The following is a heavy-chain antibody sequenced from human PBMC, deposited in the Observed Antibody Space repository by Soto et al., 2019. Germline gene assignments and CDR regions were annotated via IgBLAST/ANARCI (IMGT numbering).Heavy chain of an antibody. CDR2: IYYSGST. CDR3: ASRYSSGWLDFDY. Sequence: QLQLQEAGPGLVKPSETLSLTCTVSGGSISSSSYYWGWIRQPPGKGLEWIGSIYYSGSTYYNPSLISRFTISVHTSKNQFSLKLSSVTAAATAVYYCASRYSSGWLDFDYWGQGTLVTVSS. D-gene: IGHD6-19*01. CDR1: GGSISSSSYY. J-gene: IGHJ4*02. V-gene: IGHV4-39*01.